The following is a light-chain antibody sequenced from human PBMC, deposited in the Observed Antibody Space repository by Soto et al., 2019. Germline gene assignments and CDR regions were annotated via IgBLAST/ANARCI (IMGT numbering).Light chain of an antibody. Sequence: DIPMTQSASSLSASLRDRVIITWRASESISTYLSWYQQKSGKAPKLLIYAASSLQSGVPSRFSGSGYGTDFNLTISSLQTEDFATYYCQQTYTFPRTFGQGTKVDIK. CDR2: AAS. CDR3: QQTYTFPRT. V-gene: IGKV1-39*01. CDR1: ESISTY. J-gene: IGKJ1*01.